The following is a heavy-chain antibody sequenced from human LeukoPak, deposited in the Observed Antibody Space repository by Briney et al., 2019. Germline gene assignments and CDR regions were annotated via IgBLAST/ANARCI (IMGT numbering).Heavy chain of an antibody. CDR3: ARDGYRGVTNFDP. CDR1: GGSISPYF. J-gene: IGHJ5*02. CDR2: ISYTGST. V-gene: IGHV4-59*01. Sequence: SETLSLTCTVSGGSISPYFWSWIRQPPGKGLEWIGYISYTGSTIYSPSLKSRVTISVDTSKNQFSLQLTSVTAADTAVYYCARDGYRGVTNFDPWGQGTLVTVYS. D-gene: IGHD3-10*01.